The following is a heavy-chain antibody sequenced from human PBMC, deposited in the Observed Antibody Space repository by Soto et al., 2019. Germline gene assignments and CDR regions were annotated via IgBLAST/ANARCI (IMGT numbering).Heavy chain of an antibody. V-gene: IGHV1-18*04. Sequence: ASVKVSCKASGYTFASYGISWVRQAPGQGLEWMGWISAYNGNTNYAQKLQGRVTMTTDTSTSTAYMELRSLRSDDTAVYYCARRRRASYGYAAYYYYGMDVWGQGTTVTVSS. J-gene: IGHJ6*02. CDR2: ISAYNGNT. D-gene: IGHD5-18*01. CDR3: ARRRRASYGYAAYYYYGMDV. CDR1: GYTFASYG.